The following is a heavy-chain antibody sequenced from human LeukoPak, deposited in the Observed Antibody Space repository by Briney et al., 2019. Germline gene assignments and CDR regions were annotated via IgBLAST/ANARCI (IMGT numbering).Heavy chain of an antibody. CDR1: GFTFSSYA. J-gene: IGHJ4*02. V-gene: IGHV3-30*04. CDR3: ARDKGGYCSGGSCYHFDY. D-gene: IGHD2-15*01. Sequence: GRSLRLSCAASGFTFSSYAMHWVRQAPGKGLEWVAVISYDGSNKYYADSVKGRFTISRDNSKNTLYLQMNSLRAEDTAVYYCARDKGGYCSGGSCYHFDYWGQGTLVTVSS. CDR2: ISYDGSNK.